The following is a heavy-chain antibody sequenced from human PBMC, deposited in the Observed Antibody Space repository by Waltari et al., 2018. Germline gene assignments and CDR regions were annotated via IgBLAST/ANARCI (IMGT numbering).Heavy chain of an antibody. CDR3: TTDYPPYDRRGY. CDR1: GFTFTAAW. D-gene: IGHD3-22*01. CDR2: IKSKADGGTT. Sequence: EVHLVESGGGLVEPGGSLRLSCAASGFTFTAAWMRWVRQAPGKGLECVGRIKSKADGGTTDYVAPVKGRFSISRDDSENTLYLQMNSLKTEDTAVYYCTTDYPPYDRRGYWGQGTLVTVSS. V-gene: IGHV3-15*01. J-gene: IGHJ4*02.